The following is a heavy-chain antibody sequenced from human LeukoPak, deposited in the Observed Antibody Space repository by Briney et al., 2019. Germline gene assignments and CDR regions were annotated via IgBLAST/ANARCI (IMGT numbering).Heavy chain of an antibody. D-gene: IGHD2-21*01. Sequence: SVKVSCKASGGTFSSYAISWVRQAPGQGLEWMGGIIPIFGTANYAQKFQGRVTITADESTSTAYMELSSLRSEDTAVYYCARAPILYCGGDCYKAGLFDAFDIWGQGTMVTVSS. V-gene: IGHV1-69*01. CDR2: IIPIFGTA. CDR1: GGTFSSYA. CDR3: ARAPILYCGGDCYKAGLFDAFDI. J-gene: IGHJ3*02.